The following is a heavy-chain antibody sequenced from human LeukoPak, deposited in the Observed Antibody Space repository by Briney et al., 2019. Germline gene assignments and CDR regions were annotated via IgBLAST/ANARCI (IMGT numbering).Heavy chain of an antibody. D-gene: IGHD1-26*01. CDR3: AKGGPGSFFDY. V-gene: IGHV3-48*04. CDR2: ISSSSSTM. J-gene: IGHJ4*02. CDR1: GFTFSSYS. Sequence: GGSLRLSCAASGFTFSSYSMNWVRQAPGKGLEWVSYISSSSSTMYYADSVKGRFTISRDNAKNSLYLQMNSLRAKDTAVYYCAKGGPGSFFDYWGQGSLVTVFS.